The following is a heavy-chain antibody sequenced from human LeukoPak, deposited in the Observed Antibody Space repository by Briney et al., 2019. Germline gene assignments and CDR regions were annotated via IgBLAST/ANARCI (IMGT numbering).Heavy chain of an antibody. CDR2: INPNSGGT. V-gene: IGHV1-2*02. CDR1: GYTFTGYY. Sequence: ASVKVFCKASGYTFTGYYMHWVRQAPGQGVEWMGWINPNSGGTNYAQKFQGRVTMTRDTSISTAYMELSRLRSDDTAVYYCARDRDWGISFDIWGQGTMVTVSS. J-gene: IGHJ3*02. D-gene: IGHD7-27*01. CDR3: ARDRDWGISFDI.